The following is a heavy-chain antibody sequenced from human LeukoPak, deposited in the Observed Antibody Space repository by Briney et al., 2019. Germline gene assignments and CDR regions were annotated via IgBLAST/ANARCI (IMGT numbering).Heavy chain of an antibody. D-gene: IGHD1-26*01. Sequence: GGSLRLSCAASGFTFSSYSMNWVRQAPGKGLEWVSYISSSSSTIYYADSVKGRFTISRDNAKNSLYPQMNSLRAEDTAVYYCATHKIVGATPADYWGQGTLVTVSS. CDR1: GFTFSSYS. CDR2: ISSSSSTI. J-gene: IGHJ4*02. CDR3: ATHKIVGATPADY. V-gene: IGHV3-48*01.